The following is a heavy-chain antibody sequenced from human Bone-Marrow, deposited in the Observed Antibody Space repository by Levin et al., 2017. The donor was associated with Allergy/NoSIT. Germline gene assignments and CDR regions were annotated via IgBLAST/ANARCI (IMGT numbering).Heavy chain of an antibody. CDR3: ARDLSHSDRAFDY. J-gene: IGHJ4*02. CDR2: ICHDDTVI. D-gene: IGHD2-21*02. V-gene: IGHV3-21*06. Sequence: GGSLRLSCAASGFTFSYSHMHWVRQAPGKGLEWVSFICHDDTVIKYADSLKGRFTISRDNAKNSLYLQLNSLKAEDTAMYYCARDLSHSDRAFDYWGQGTLVTVSS. CDR1: GFTFSYSH.